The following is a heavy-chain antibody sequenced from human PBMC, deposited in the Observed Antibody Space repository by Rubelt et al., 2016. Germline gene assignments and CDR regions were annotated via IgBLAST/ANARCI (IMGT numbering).Heavy chain of an antibody. CDR1: GGSFSGYY. CDR3: ARGGSYSSSWYWFDP. J-gene: IGHJ5*02. D-gene: IGHD6-13*01. CDR2: INHSGST. Sequence: QVQLQQWGAGLLKPSETLSLTCAVYGGSFSGYYWSWIRQPPGKGLEWIGEINHSGSTNYNPSPKRRVTISVDTSKNQFCLKLVSVTAADTAGYYCARGGSYSSSWYWFDPWGQGTLVTVSS. V-gene: IGHV4-34*01.